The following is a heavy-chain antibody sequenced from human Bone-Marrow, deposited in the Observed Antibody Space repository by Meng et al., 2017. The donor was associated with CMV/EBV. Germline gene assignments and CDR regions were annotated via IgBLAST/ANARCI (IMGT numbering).Heavy chain of an antibody. CDR3: ARDHSSSYDY. CDR1: GFTFSSYA. D-gene: IGHD6-13*01. J-gene: IGHJ4*02. CDR2: ISYDGSNK. V-gene: IGHV3-30*04. Sequence: GGSLRLSCAASGFTFSSYAMHWVRQAPGKGLEWVAVISYDGSNKYYADSVKGRFTISRDNSKNTLYLQMNSLRAEDTAVYYCARDHSSSYDYWGQGPLVTVSS.